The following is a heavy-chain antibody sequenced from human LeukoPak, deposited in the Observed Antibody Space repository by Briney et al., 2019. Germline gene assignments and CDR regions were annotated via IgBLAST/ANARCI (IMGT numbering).Heavy chain of an antibody. V-gene: IGHV3-21*01. J-gene: IGHJ4*02. Sequence: GGSLRLSCAASGFTFSSYSMNWVRQAPGKGLEWVSSISSSSSYIYYADSVKGRFTISRDNTKNSLFLQMNSLRPEDTAVYYCARVMRYSSGWYDAADYWGQGTLVTVSS. D-gene: IGHD6-19*01. CDR3: ARVMRYSSGWYDAADY. CDR2: ISSSSSYI. CDR1: GFTFSSYS.